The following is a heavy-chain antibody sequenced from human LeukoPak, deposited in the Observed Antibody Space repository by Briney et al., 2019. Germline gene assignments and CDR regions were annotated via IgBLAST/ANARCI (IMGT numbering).Heavy chain of an antibody. V-gene: IGHV3-48*01. CDR1: GFTFSSYS. Sequence: QAGGSLRLSCAASGFTFSSYSMNWVRQAPGKGLEWVSYISSSSSTIYYADSVKGRFTISRDNSKSTLYLQMNSLRAEDTAVYYCAKASGSGTYYKSPFDYWGQGTLVTVSS. CDR2: ISSSSSTI. J-gene: IGHJ4*02. CDR3: AKASGSGTYYKSPFDY. D-gene: IGHD3-10*01.